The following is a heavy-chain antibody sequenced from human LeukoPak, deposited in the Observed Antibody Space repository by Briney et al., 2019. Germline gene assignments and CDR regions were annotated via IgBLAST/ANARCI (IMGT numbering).Heavy chain of an antibody. D-gene: IGHD2-21*02. V-gene: IGHV4-34*01. CDR3: ARDGVVVTATSAFDI. CDR1: GGSFSGYY. J-gene: IGHJ3*02. Sequence: PSETLSLTCAVYGGSFSGYYWSWIRQPPGKGLEWIGEINHSGSTNYNPSLKSRVTISVDTSKNQFSLKLSSVTAADTAMYYCARDGVVVTATSAFDIWGQGTMVTVSS. CDR2: INHSGST.